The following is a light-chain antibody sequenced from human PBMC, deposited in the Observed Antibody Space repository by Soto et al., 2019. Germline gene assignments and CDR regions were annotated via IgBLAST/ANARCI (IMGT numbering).Light chain of an antibody. CDR2: DVS. J-gene: IGLJ1*01. Sequence: QSVLTQPASVSXSPGQSITISCTGTSSDVGGYNYVSWYQQHPGKAPKLMIYDVSNRPSGVSNRFSGSKSGNTASLTISGLQAEDEADYYCSSYTSSSTYYVFGTGTKVTVL. CDR3: SSYTSSSTYYV. V-gene: IGLV2-14*01. CDR1: SSDVGGYNY.